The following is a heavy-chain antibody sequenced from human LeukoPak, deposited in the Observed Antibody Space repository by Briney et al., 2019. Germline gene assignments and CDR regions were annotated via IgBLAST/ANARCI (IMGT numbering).Heavy chain of an antibody. Sequence: GESLRLACAASGVNFSTYAMNWVRQVPGKGLEWVSLISNSGSTTYHADSVKGRFTISRDNSKNTLYLQMNSLSAEDSAVYYCAIGGYCAGTNCYIAYWGQGTLVTVSS. V-gene: IGHV3-23*01. D-gene: IGHD2-2*02. J-gene: IGHJ4*02. CDR2: ISNSGSTT. CDR1: GVNFSTYA. CDR3: AIGGYCAGTNCYIAY.